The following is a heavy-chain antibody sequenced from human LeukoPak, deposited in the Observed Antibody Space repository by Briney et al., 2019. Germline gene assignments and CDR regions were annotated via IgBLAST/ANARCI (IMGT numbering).Heavy chain of an antibody. CDR3: ARVKSYYYDTSDKDAFDI. V-gene: IGHV1-46*01. Sequence: EASVKVSCKASGYTFTSHFMHWVRQAPGQGLEWMGIINLRGGSTSYTQKFQGRVTMTRDTSTSTVYMELSSLRSEDTAVYYCARVKSYYYDTSDKDAFDIWGQGTMVAVSS. CDR1: GYTFTSHF. CDR2: INLRGGST. J-gene: IGHJ3*02. D-gene: IGHD3-22*01.